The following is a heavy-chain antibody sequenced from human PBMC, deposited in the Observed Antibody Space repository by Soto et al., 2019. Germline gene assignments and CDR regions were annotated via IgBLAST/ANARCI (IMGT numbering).Heavy chain of an antibody. CDR3: ARDPGNSGHVWRFDF. V-gene: IGHV3-74*01. CDR2: IRSGDNTA. CDR1: GFTFSIYY. D-gene: IGHD5-12*01. J-gene: IGHJ4*02. Sequence: EVQLVESGGGLVQPGGSLRLSCAASGFTFSIYYIHWVRQAPGKGLVWVSRIRSGDNTASYADSVKGRFSISRDTAKNTLYLQMNSLTAEDTAVYYSARDPGNSGHVWRFDFWCQGALVTVSS.